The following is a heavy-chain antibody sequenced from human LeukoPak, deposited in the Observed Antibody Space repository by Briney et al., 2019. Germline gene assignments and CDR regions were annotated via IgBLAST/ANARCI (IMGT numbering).Heavy chain of an antibody. CDR3: AKMIGYYDILTGYFDY. CDR1: GFTFSRFA. CDR2: VSSSGEST. J-gene: IGHJ4*02. Sequence: GGSLRLSCAASGFTFSRFAMSWVRQAPGKGLAWVSVVSSSGESTYYADSVKGRFTISRDNAKNSLYLQMNSLRAEDTALYYCAKMIGYYDILTGYFDYWGQGTLVTVSS. D-gene: IGHD3-9*01. V-gene: IGHV3-23*01.